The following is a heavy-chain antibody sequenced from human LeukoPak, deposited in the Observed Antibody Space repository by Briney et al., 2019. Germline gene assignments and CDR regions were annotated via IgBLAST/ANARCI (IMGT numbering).Heavy chain of an antibody. V-gene: IGHV4-61*02. J-gene: IGHJ2*01. CDR2: IYSSGST. Sequence: SQTLSLTCTVSGGSISSGGYYWSWIRQPAGKGLEWIGRIYSSGSTNYNPSLKSRVTMSVATSKNQFSLRLRSVTAADTAVYYCARAFNYYDSSGTRWYFDLWGRGTLVTVSS. CDR3: ARAFNYYDSSGTRWYFDL. CDR1: GGSISSGGYY. D-gene: IGHD3-22*01.